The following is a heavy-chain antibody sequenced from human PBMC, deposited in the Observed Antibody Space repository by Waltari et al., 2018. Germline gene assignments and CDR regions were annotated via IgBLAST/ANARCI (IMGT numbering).Heavy chain of an antibody. Sequence: QVQLQESGPGLVKPSETLSLTCTISGGSISSYYWSWIRQPAGKGLEWIGRIYTSGGTNYNPSLKSRVTMSVDTSKNQFSLKLSSVTAADTAVYYCARVQRYCSGGSCYPWFDPWGQGTLVTVSS. J-gene: IGHJ5*02. CDR1: GGSISSYY. V-gene: IGHV4-4*07. CDR3: ARVQRYCSGGSCYPWFDP. CDR2: IYTSGGT. D-gene: IGHD2-15*01.